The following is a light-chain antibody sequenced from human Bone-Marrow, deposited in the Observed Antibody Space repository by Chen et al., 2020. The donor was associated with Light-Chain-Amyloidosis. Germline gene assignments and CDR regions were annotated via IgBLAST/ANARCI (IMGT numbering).Light chain of an antibody. V-gene: IGLV1-47*01. CDR2: RNN. J-gene: IGLJ1*01. Sequence: QSVLTQPPSASGTPGQRVTLSCSGSSSNIGSNYVYWYQQLPGTAPKLLIYRNNQRPSGVPDRFSGSKSGTSASLAISGLRSEDEADYYCAAWDDSLSVLFGTGTKVTVL. CDR1: SSNIGSNY. CDR3: AAWDDSLSVL.